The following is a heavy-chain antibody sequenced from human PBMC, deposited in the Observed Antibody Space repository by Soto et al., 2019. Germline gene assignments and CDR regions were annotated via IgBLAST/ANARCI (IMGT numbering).Heavy chain of an antibody. Sequence: EVQLVESGGGLVQPGGSLRLSCAASGFPLTNYEMNWVRQAPGKGLEWVSNISSSGSTKDYADSVKGRFTISRDNAKNSLYLQMNSLRAEDTAVYYCARGGSYYDFWNGYDTENYYYYGLDVWGQGTTVTVSS. V-gene: IGHV3-48*03. D-gene: IGHD3-3*01. CDR2: ISSSGSTK. CDR3: ARGGSYYDFWNGYDTENYYYYGLDV. J-gene: IGHJ6*02. CDR1: GFPLTNYE.